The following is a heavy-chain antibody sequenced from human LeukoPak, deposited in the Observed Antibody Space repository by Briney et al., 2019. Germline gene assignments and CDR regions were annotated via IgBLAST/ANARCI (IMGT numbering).Heavy chain of an antibody. J-gene: IGHJ4*02. CDR1: GGTFSSYT. CDR3: ARDRSRRDGDKRDY. CDR2: IIPILDIA. V-gene: IGHV1-69*04. Sequence: SVKVSCKASGGTFSSYTISRVRQAPGQGLEWMGRIIPILDIANYAQKFQGRVTFTADKSTSTAYMELSSLRSEDTAVYYCARDRSRRDGDKRDYWGQGTLVTVSS. D-gene: IGHD5-24*01.